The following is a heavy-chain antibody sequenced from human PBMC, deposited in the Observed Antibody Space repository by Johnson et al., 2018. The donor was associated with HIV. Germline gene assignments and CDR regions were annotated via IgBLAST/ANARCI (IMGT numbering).Heavy chain of an antibody. CDR2: IWYDGSNK. CDR3: ARDNIVATADDAFDV. V-gene: IGHV3-33*08. Sequence: QVQLVESGGGLVQPGGSLRLSCAASGFTFSSYGMHWVRQAPGKGLEWVAVIWYDGSNKYYADSVKGRFTISRDNSKNTLYLQMNSLRAEDTAVYYCARDNIVATADDAFDVWGQGTMVTVSS. J-gene: IGHJ3*01. D-gene: IGHD5-12*01. CDR1: GFTFSSYG.